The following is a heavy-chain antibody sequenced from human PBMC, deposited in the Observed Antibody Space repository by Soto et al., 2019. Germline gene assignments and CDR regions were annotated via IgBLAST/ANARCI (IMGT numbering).Heavy chain of an antibody. D-gene: IGHD2-15*01. CDR3: ARWGTCSGGSCYCAGAYGMDV. V-gene: IGHV3-30*01. J-gene: IGHJ6*02. Sequence: DSVKGRFTISRDNSKNTLYLQMNSLRAEDTAVYYCARWGTCSGGSCYCAGAYGMDVWGQGTTVTVSS.